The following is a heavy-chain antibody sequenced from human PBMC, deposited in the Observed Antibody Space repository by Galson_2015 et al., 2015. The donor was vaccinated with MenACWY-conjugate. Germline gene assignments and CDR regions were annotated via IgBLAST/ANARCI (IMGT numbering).Heavy chain of an antibody. Sequence: SLRLSCAASGFTFSDYYMDWVRQAPGKGLEWVGRIRNKLYSYTTEYAASLKGRLTISRDDSKNSSHLQLNALKTEDTGVYFCARGGRRDNSGYTYACAHWGQGTLATVPS. D-gene: IGHD5-18*01. CDR1: GFTFSDYY. CDR3: ARGGRRDNSGYTYACAH. V-gene: IGHV3-72*01. J-gene: IGHJ4*02. CDR2: IRNKLYSYTT.